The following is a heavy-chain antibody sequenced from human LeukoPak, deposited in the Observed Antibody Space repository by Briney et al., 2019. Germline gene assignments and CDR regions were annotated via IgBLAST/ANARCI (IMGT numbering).Heavy chain of an antibody. CDR2: IYYSGST. CDR3: AREPPWIESYMDV. D-gene: IGHD5-12*01. J-gene: IGHJ6*03. V-gene: IGHV4-59*01. Sequence: PSETLSLTCTVSGGSISSYYWSWIRQPPGKGLEWIGYIYYSGSTNYNPSLKSRVTISVDTSKSQFSLKLSSVTAADTAVYYCAREPPWIESYMDVWGKGTTVTVSS. CDR1: GGSISSYY.